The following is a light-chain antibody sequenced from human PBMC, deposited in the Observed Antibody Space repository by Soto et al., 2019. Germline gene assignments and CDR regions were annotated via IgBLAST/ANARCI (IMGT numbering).Light chain of an antibody. Sequence: DIQMTQSPSFLSASVGDRVTITCWASQSISTCLNWYQQKPGKAPKLLIYGASTLQSAVPSRFTGSGSETDFTLTISSLQPEDFATYHCQQTYSTPWTFGQGTKVEIK. J-gene: IGKJ1*01. CDR3: QQTYSTPWT. V-gene: IGKV1-39*01. CDR2: GAS. CDR1: QSISTC.